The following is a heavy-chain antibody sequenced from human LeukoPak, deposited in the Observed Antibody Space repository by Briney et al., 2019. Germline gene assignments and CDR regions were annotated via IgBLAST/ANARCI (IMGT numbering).Heavy chain of an antibody. V-gene: IGHV3-30*18. D-gene: IGHD3-10*01. CDR1: GFTFSSYG. J-gene: IGHJ4*02. CDR2: ISYDGSNK. Sequence: GRSLRLSCAASGFTFSSYGMHWVRQAPGKGREGVAVISYDGSNKYYADSVKGRFTISRDNSKNTLYLQMNSLRAEDTAVYYCAKDTSVWFGELLDYWGQGTLVTVSS. CDR3: AKDTSVWFGELLDY.